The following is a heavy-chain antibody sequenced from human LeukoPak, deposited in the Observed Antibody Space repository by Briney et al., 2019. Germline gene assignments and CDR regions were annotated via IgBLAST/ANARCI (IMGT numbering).Heavy chain of an antibody. Sequence: GGSLRLSCAASGFTFSSYAMSWVRPAPGKGLECVSGISGSDGSTYYADSVKGRFIISRDNSKNTLYVQMNSLRAEDTAVYYCAKARGFCSGGSCYNPFDPWGQGTLVTVSS. V-gene: IGHV3-23*01. J-gene: IGHJ5*02. CDR3: AKARGFCSGGSCYNPFDP. CDR2: ISGSDGST. D-gene: IGHD2-15*01. CDR1: GFTFSSYA.